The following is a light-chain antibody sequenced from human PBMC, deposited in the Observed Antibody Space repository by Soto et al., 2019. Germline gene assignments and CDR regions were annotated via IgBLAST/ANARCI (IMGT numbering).Light chain of an antibody. J-gene: IGKJ4*01. CDR2: GAS. CDR3: QQYNKWPPLT. V-gene: IGKV3-20*01. CDR1: QSVSSNY. Sequence: EIVLTQSPGTLSLSPGERATLSCRASQSVSSNYLAWYQQKPGQAPRFLIYGASSRATGIPDRFSGSGSGTDFTLTISRLEPEDFAVYFCQQYNKWPPLTFGGGTKVDI.